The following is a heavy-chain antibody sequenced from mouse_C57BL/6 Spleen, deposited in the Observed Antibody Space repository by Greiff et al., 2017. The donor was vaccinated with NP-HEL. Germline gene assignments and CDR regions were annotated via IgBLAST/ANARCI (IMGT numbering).Heavy chain of an antibody. Sequence: EVQGVESGGGLVQPGGSLKLSCAASGFTFSDYGMAWVRQAPRKGPEWVAFISNLAYRINYADPVTGRFTISSATAKNTLYLEMSSLRSEDTAMYYCARPSRPYWYFDVWGTGTTVTVSS. CDR2: ISNLAYRI. J-gene: IGHJ1*03. CDR1: GFTFSDYG. CDR3: ARPSRPYWYFDV. V-gene: IGHV5-15*01.